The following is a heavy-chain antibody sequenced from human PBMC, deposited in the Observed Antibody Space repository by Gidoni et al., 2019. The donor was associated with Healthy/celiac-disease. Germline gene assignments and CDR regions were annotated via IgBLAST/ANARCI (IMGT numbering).Heavy chain of an antibody. CDR2: ISWNSGSI. J-gene: IGHJ4*02. D-gene: IGHD3-22*01. V-gene: IGHV3-9*01. CDR3: AKDKYYDSSGYHYYYFDQ. Sequence: EVQLVESGGGLVQPGRSLRLSCAASGFTFDDYAMHWVRQAPGKGLEWVSGISWNSGSIGYADSVRGRFTISRDNAKNSLYLQMNSLRAEDTALYYCAKDKYYDSSGYHYYYFDQWGQGTLVTVSS. CDR1: GFTFDDYA.